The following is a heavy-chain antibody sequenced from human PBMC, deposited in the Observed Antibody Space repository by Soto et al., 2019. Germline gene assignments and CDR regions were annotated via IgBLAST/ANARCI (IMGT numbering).Heavy chain of an antibody. J-gene: IGHJ4*02. Sequence: EVQLVESGGGLVQPGRSLRLSCAASGFTFDDYAMHWVRQAPGKGLEWVSGISWNSGNIDYADSVKGRFTISRDNAKNSLYLQMNILITEDTALYYCGKARGAYRGLDDYCGQGTLVTVSS. CDR3: GKARGAYRGLDDY. CDR1: GFTFDDYA. CDR2: ISWNSGNI. V-gene: IGHV3-9*01. D-gene: IGHD3-16*01.